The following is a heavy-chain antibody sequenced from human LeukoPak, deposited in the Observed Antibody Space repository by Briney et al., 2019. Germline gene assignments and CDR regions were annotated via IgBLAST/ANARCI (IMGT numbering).Heavy chain of an antibody. CDR3: ARDAVEVDYYYYGMDV. J-gene: IGHJ6*02. D-gene: IGHD2-15*01. CDR1: GDSVSSNSAA. CDR2: TDYRSKWYN. V-gene: IGHV6-1*01. Sequence: SQTLSLTCAISGDSVSSNSAAWNWIRQSPSRGLEWLGRTDYRSKWYNDYAVSVKSRITINPDTSKNQFSLQLNSVTPEDTAVYYCARDAVEVDYYYYGMDVWGQGTTVTVSS.